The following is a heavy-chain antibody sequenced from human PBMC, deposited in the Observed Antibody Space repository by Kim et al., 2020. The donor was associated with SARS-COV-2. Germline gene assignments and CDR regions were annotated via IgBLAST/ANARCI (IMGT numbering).Heavy chain of an antibody. CDR1: GFTFSSYA. V-gene: IGHV3-23*01. J-gene: IGHJ6*02. CDR3: AIYQLLPPYSYGMDV. D-gene: IGHD2-2*01. CDR2: ISGSGGST. Sequence: GGSLRLSCAASGFTFSSYAMSWVRQAPGKGLEWVSAISGSGGSTYYADSVKGRFTISRDNSKNTLYLQMNSLRAEDTAVYYCAIYQLLPPYSYGMDVWGPGTTVTVSS.